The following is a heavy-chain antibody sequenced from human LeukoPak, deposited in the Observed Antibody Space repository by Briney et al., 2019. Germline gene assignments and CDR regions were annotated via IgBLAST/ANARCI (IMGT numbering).Heavy chain of an antibody. V-gene: IGHV3-9*01. J-gene: IGHJ3*02. D-gene: IGHD6-25*01. CDR3: ARVLSARSGGYDAFDI. Sequence: PGRSLRLSCAASGFTFDDYAMHWVRQAPGKGLEWVSGISWNSGSIGYADSVKGRFTISRDNAKNSLYLQMNSLRVGDTAVYYCARVLSARSGGYDAFDIWGQGTMVTVSS. CDR1: GFTFDDYA. CDR2: ISWNSGSI.